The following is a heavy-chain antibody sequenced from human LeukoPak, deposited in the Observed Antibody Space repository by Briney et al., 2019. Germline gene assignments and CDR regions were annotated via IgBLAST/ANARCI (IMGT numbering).Heavy chain of an antibody. CDR2: IKQDGSEK. Sequence: GGSLRLSCAASGFAFSTYAMSWVRQAPGKGLEWVANIKQDGSEKYYVDSVKGRFTISRDNAKNSLYLQMNSLRAEDTAVYHCAREWPTGTYAFDIWGQGTMVTVSS. D-gene: IGHD1-1*01. J-gene: IGHJ3*02. CDR3: AREWPTGTYAFDI. CDR1: GFAFSTYA. V-gene: IGHV3-7*01.